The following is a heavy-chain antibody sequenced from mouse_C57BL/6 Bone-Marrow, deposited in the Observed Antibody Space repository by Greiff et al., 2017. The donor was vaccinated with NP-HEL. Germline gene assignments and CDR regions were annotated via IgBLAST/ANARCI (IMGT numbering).Heavy chain of an antibody. D-gene: IGHD1-1*01. Sequence: VQLQQSGPELVKPGASVKISCKASGYSFTDYNMNWVKQSNGKSLEWIGVINPNYGTTSYNQKFKGKATLTVDQSSSTAYMQLNSLTSEDSAVYYCARRDITTVVATDYAMDYWGQGTSVTVSS. V-gene: IGHV1-39*01. CDR2: INPNYGTT. CDR3: ARRDITTVVATDYAMDY. J-gene: IGHJ4*01. CDR1: GYSFTDYN.